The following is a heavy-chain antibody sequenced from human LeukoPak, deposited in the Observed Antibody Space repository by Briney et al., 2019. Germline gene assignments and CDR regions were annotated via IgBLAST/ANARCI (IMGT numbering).Heavy chain of an antibody. V-gene: IGHV3-30*18. J-gene: IGHJ5*02. CDR2: ISYDGSNK. D-gene: IGHD3-10*01. Sequence: PGRSLRLSCAASGFTFSSYGMHWVRQAPGKGLDWVAVISYDGSNKYYADSVKGRFTISRDSSKNTLYLQMNSLRAEDTAMYYCAKDYRKNNQYGSGSSPFDPWGQGNLVTVSS. CDR3: AKDYRKNNQYGSGSSPFDP. CDR1: GFTFSSYG.